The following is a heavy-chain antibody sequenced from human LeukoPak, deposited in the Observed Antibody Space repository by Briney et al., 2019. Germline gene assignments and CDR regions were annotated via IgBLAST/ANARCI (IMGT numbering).Heavy chain of an antibody. J-gene: IGHJ4*02. Sequence: ASVKVSCKVSGYTLTELSMHWVRQAPGKGLEWMGGFDPEDGETIYAQKFQRRVTMTEDTSTDTAYMELSSLRSEDTAVYYCAIGPTYYYDSSGTQPISDDYWGQGTLVTVSS. V-gene: IGHV1-24*01. D-gene: IGHD3-22*01. CDR3: AIGPTYYYDSSGTQPISDDY. CDR2: FDPEDGET. CDR1: GYTLTELS.